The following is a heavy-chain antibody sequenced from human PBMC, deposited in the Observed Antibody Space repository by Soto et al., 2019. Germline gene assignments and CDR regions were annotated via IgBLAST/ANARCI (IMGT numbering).Heavy chain of an antibody. CDR3: VRQAIYIDFDF. V-gene: IGHV4-4*07. Sequence: SETLSLTCRVSGDSISDFYWAWIRQSAGQGLEWIGRIFISGASNYNPPLKSRLSMSVDKSKSQLSLVLRSVTAADTATYYCVRQAIYIDFDFWGQGMLVTVSS. CDR1: GDSISDFY. J-gene: IGHJ4*02. D-gene: IGHD3-9*01. CDR2: IFISGAS.